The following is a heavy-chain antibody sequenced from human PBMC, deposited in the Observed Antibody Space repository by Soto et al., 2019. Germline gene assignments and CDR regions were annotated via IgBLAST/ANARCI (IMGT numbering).Heavy chain of an antibody. CDR2: INHSGST. V-gene: IGHV4-34*01. CDR3: ARGGGTRNWFDP. Sequence: TLSLTCAVYGGSFSGYYWSWIRQPPGKGLEWIGEINHSGSTNYNPSLKSRVTISVDTSKNQFSLKLSSVTAADTAVYYCARGGGTRNWFDPWGQGTLVTVSS. J-gene: IGHJ5*02. D-gene: IGHD2-15*01. CDR1: GGSFSGYY.